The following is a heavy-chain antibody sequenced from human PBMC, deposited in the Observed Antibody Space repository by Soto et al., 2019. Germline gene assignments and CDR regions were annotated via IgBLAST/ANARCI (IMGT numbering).Heavy chain of an antibody. V-gene: IGHV4-34*02. D-gene: IGHD4-4*01. J-gene: IGHJ4*02. Sequence: QVQLQQWGAGPLKPSETLSLTCAVYGGSFSGYYWSWIRQPPGKGLEWIGEINQSGSTYYNPSLMSRVTISVDTSTNQFSLRLTSVTAAETAVYYCARRYSNYRGYFDYWGQGTLVTVSS. CDR3: ARRYSNYRGYFDY. CDR2: INQSGST. CDR1: GGSFSGYY.